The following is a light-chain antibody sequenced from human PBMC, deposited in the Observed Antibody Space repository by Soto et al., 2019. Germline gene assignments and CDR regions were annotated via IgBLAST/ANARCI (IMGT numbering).Light chain of an antibody. CDR2: DAS. V-gene: IGKV1-5*01. CDR3: MQALQTPYT. Sequence: DIQVTQSPPTLSASVGDRVTITCRASQTISTWMAWYQQKPGKAPKLLVYDASTLQSGVASRFSGSGSGTDFTLKISRVEAEDVGVYYCMQALQTPYTFGQGTKLEIK. J-gene: IGKJ2*01. CDR1: QTISTW.